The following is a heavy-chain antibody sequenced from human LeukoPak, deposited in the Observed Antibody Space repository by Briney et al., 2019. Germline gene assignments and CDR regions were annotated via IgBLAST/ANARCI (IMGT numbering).Heavy chain of an antibody. V-gene: IGHV3-73*01. CDR3: TRLDIVVVPADNDAFDI. D-gene: IGHD2-2*03. J-gene: IGHJ3*02. CDR2: IRSKANSYAT. CDR1: GFTFSGSA. Sequence: GGSLRLSCAASGFTFSGSAMHWVRRASGKGLEWVGRIRSKANSYATAYAASVKGRFTISRDDSKNTAYLQMNSLKTEDTAVYYCTRLDIVVVPADNDAFDIWGQGTMVTVSS.